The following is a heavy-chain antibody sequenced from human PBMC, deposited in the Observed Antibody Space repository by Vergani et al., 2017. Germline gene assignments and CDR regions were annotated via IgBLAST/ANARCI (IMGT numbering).Heavy chain of an antibody. Sequence: QVQLQESGPGLVKPSQTLSLTCTVSGGSISSGDYYWGWIRQPPGQGLEWIGYIYYSGSTNYNPSLKSRVTISVDTSKNQFSLKLSSVTAADTAVYYCARVVFITMVRGFAWWFDPWGQGTLVTVSS. D-gene: IGHD3-10*01. CDR3: ARVVFITMVRGFAWWFDP. J-gene: IGHJ5*02. CDR1: GGSISSGDYY. CDR2: IYYSGST. V-gene: IGHV4-30-4*01.